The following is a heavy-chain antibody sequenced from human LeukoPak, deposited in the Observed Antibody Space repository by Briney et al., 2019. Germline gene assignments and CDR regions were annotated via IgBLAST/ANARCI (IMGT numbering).Heavy chain of an antibody. CDR1: GFTFSSYS. CDR2: ISSSSSYI. J-gene: IGHJ4*02. D-gene: IGHD3-10*01. V-gene: IGHV3-21*01. Sequence: GGSLRLSCAASGFTFSSYSMNWVRQAPGKGLEWVSSISSSSSYIYYADSVKGRFTISRDNAKNSLYLQMNSLRTEDTAVYYCAGVVGSGSYDYWGQGTLVTVSS. CDR3: AGVVGSGSYDY.